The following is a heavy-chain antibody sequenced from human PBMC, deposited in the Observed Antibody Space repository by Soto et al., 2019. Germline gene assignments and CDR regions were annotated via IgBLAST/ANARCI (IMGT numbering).Heavy chain of an antibody. V-gene: IGHV1-24*01. Sequence: ASVKVSCKVSGYTLTELSMHWVRQAPGKGLEWMGGFDPEDGETIYAQKFQGRVTMTEDTSTDTAYMELSSLRSEDTAVYYCATVCSTSCYYDPDYWRQGTLFTVSS. J-gene: IGHJ4*02. D-gene: IGHD2-2*01. CDR2: FDPEDGET. CDR1: GYTLTELS. CDR3: ATVCSTSCYYDPDY.